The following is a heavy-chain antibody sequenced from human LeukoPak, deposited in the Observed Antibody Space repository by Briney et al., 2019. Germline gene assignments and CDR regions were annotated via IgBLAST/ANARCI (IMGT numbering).Heavy chain of an antibody. Sequence: TGGSLRLSCAASGFTFSSYEMNWVRQAPGKGLEWVSYISSSGSTIYYADSVKGRFTISRDNAKNSLYLQMNSLRAEDTAVYYCAISPVLRYFDWFEASYYYYMDVWGKGTTVTISS. J-gene: IGHJ6*03. D-gene: IGHD3-9*01. CDR3: AISPVLRYFDWFEASYYYYMDV. CDR2: ISSSGSTI. CDR1: GFTFSSYE. V-gene: IGHV3-48*03.